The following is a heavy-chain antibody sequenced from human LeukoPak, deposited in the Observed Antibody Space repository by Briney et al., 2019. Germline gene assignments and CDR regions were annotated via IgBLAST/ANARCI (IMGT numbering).Heavy chain of an antibody. V-gene: IGHV3-30*01. CDR1: GFTFSSYA. CDR2: ISYDGSNK. D-gene: IGHD6-19*01. CDR3: ARDSGSGWFDY. Sequence: GRSLRLSCAASGFTFSSYAMHWVRQAPGKGLEWVAVISYDGSNKYYADSVKGRFTISRDNSKNTLYLQMNSLRAEDTAVYYWARDSGSGWFDYWGQGTLVTVCS. J-gene: IGHJ4*02.